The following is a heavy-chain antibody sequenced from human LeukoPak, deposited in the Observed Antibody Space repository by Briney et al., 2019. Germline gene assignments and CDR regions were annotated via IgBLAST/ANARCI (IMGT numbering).Heavy chain of an antibody. CDR3: VYGGSYYVA. J-gene: IGHJ5*02. CDR2: IKEDGSEK. V-gene: IGHV3-7*01. Sequence: PGGSLRLSCAASGFTFTSYWMTWVRQAPGTGLELVANIKEDGSEKYYVDSVKGRFTISRDNAKNSLYLQMNSLRAEDTAVYYCVYGGSYYVAWGQGTLVTVPS. CDR1: GFTFTSYW. D-gene: IGHD1-26*01.